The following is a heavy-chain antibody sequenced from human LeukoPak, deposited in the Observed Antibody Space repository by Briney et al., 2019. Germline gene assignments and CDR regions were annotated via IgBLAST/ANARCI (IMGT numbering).Heavy chain of an antibody. Sequence: SGGSLRLSCAASGFTFSNYAMGWVRQAPGKGLERVSGIGGSGGMTYYADSVKGRFTISRDNSKNTVYLEMNSLRVEDTAIYYCAKWGGDSGAEQWLVLDYWGQGTLVTVSS. CDR3: AKWGGDSGAEQWLVLDY. CDR1: GFTFSNYA. D-gene: IGHD6-19*01. J-gene: IGHJ4*02. CDR2: IGGSGGMT. V-gene: IGHV3-23*01.